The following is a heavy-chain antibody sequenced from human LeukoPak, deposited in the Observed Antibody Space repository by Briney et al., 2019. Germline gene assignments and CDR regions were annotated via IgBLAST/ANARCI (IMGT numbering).Heavy chain of an antibody. CDR2: IIPILGIA. V-gene: IGHV1-69*04. CDR1: GGTFNSYA. CDR3: ARGADILFDY. Sequence: SVKVSCKASGGTFNSYAISWVRQAPGQGLEWMGRIIPILGIANYAQKFQGRVTITADKSTSTAYMELSSLRSEDTAVYYCARGADILFDYWGQGTLVTVSS. D-gene: IGHD6-25*01. J-gene: IGHJ4*02.